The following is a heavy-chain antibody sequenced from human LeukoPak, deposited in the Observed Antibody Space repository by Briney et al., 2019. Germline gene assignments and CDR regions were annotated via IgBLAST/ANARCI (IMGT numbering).Heavy chain of an antibody. CDR1: GNTFTNDY. D-gene: IGHD3-10*01. J-gene: IGHJ4*02. CDR3: ARDLPPGYGSKAY. Sequence: ASVKVSCKSSGNTFTNDYMHWVRHAPAQGLEWMGLINLNSGTTKYAQNFQGRVTLTRDTSTDTVYMELSSLRSDDTAVYYCARDLPPGYGSKAYWGRGTLVTVAS. V-gene: IGHV1-46*01. CDR2: INLNSGTT.